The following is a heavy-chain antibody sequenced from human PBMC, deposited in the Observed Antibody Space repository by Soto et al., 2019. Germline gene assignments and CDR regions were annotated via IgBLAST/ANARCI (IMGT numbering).Heavy chain of an antibody. V-gene: IGHV4-34*01. CDR3: ARGLFRIVVVPARGPVYFDY. CDR2: INHSGST. D-gene: IGHD2-2*01. CDR1: GGSFSGYY. Sequence: SETLSLTCAVYGGSFSGYYWSWIRQPPGKGLEWIGEINHSGSTNYNPSLKSRVTISVDTSKNQFSLKLGSVTAADTAVYYCARGLFRIVVVPARGPVYFDYWGQGTLVTVSS. J-gene: IGHJ4*02.